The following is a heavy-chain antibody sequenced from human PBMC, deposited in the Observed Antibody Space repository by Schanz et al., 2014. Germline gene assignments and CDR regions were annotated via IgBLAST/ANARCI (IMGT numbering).Heavy chain of an antibody. J-gene: IGHJ4*02. CDR1: GITFSDYA. V-gene: IGHV3-23*01. Sequence: EVQLLESGGALEQPGGSLRLSCAASGITFSDYAMSWVRQAPGKGLEWVSGISGTGTKTYYADSVKSRFTISRDNSKNTVFLQMSSLRADDTALYYCAKDIGGAVAAPVYDSWGQGTLVTVSS. D-gene: IGHD2-15*01. CDR2: ISGTGTKT. CDR3: AKDIGGAVAAPVYDS.